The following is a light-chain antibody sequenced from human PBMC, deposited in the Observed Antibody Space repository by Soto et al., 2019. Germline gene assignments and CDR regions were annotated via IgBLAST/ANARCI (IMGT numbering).Light chain of an antibody. CDR3: QQYNKWPLT. CDR1: QSVSID. J-gene: IGKJ1*01. CDR2: GAS. Sequence: EIVFSQAAGALSLSPGKRATLSCRASQSVSIDLAWYQQTPGQAPRLLIYGASTRATGIPVRFSGSASGTEFTLTISSLQSEDFTVYYCQQYNKWPLTFGQGTKV. V-gene: IGKV3-15*01.